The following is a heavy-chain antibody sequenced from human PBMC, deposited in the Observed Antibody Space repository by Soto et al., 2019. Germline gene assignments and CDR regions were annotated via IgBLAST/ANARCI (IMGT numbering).Heavy chain of an antibody. CDR1: GGTFSSYT. V-gene: IGHV1-69*02. Sequence: QVQLVQSGAEVKKPGSSVKVSCKASGGTFSSYTISWVRQAPGQGLEWMGRIIPILGIANYAQKFQGRVTITADKSTSTAYMELSSLRSEDTAVYYCASEGVVPAAMRSDDAFDIWGQGTMVTVSS. CDR2: IIPILGIA. D-gene: IGHD2-2*01. J-gene: IGHJ3*02. CDR3: ASEGVVPAAMRSDDAFDI.